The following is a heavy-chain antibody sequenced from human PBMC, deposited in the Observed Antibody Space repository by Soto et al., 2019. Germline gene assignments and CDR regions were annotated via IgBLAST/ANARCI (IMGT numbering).Heavy chain of an antibody. CDR1: SGSNSSYY. V-gene: IGHV4-59*01. D-gene: IGHD5-12*01. Sequence: QVELQESGPGLVKPSETLSLSCTVSSGSNSSYYWSWIRQPPVQGLEWIGCLYHNGDTYYNPSLKSRVTISLDTSKNQFSLKLSSVTAADTAVYYCARGGYVGFAAWFDPWGQGTLVTVSS. J-gene: IGHJ5*02. CDR2: LYHNGDT. CDR3: ARGGYVGFAAWFDP.